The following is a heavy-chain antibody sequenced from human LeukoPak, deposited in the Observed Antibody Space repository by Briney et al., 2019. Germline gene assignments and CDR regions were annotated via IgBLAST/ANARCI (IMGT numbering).Heavy chain of an antibody. D-gene: IGHD6-13*01. Sequence: GGSLRLSCAASGFTFSSYAKSWVRQAPGKGLEWVSAISGSGGSTYYADSVKGRFTISRDNSKNTLYLQMNSLRAEDTAVYYCAKRIAAAGGYYYYMDVWGKGTTVTVSS. V-gene: IGHV3-23*01. J-gene: IGHJ6*03. CDR1: GFTFSSYA. CDR2: ISGSGGST. CDR3: AKRIAAAGGYYYYMDV.